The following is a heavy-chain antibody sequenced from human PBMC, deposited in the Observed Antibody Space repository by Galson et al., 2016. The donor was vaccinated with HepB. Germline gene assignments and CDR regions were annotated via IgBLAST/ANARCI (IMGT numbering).Heavy chain of an antibody. CDR3: ARIGSSQYYHGLDV. V-gene: IGHV4-39*01. CDR1: GGSISSSSYY. D-gene: IGHD3-10*01. Sequence: SETLSLTCTVSGGSISSSSYYGGWIRQPPGKGLEWIGSINYSGSTYYNPSLKSRVTISVDTSKNQFSLKLSSVTAADTAVYYCARIGSSQYYHGLDVWGQGATVTVSS. J-gene: IGHJ6*02. CDR2: INYSGST.